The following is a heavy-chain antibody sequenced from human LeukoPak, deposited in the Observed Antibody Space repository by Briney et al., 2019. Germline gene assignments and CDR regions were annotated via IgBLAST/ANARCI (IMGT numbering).Heavy chain of an antibody. J-gene: IGHJ5*02. D-gene: IGHD6-13*01. CDR1: GGSFSGYY. Sequence: SETLSLTCAVHGGSFSGYYWSWIRQPPGKGLEWIGEINHSGSTNYNPSLKSRVTISVDTSKNQFSLKLSSVTAADTAVYYCAIESNSSSWYWDTQGWFDPWGQGTLVTVSS. CDR3: AIESNSSSWYWDTQGWFDP. CDR2: INHSGST. V-gene: IGHV4-34*01.